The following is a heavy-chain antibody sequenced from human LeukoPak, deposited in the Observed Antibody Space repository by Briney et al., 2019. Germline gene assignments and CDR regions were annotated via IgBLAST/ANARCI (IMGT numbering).Heavy chain of an antibody. CDR3: AKDTDLLWFGESAFDI. Sequence: GGSLRLSCAASGFTFDDYAMHWVRQAPGKGLEWVSGISWNSGSIGYADSVKGRFTISRDNAKNSLYLQMNSLRAEDTALYYCAKDTDLLWFGESAFDIWGQGTMVTVSS. D-gene: IGHD3-10*01. V-gene: IGHV3-9*01. CDR2: ISWNSGSI. J-gene: IGHJ3*02. CDR1: GFTFDDYA.